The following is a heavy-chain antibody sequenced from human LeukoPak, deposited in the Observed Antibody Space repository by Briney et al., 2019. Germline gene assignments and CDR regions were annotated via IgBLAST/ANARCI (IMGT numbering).Heavy chain of an antibody. D-gene: IGHD4-23*01. CDR1: GFTLSDHY. CDR3: TRGGLYGGSSAFDY. J-gene: IGHJ4*02. V-gene: IGHV3-72*01. Sequence: PGGSLRLSCAASGFTLSDHYMDGVRRAPGKGLEWVGHSRNKADRYTTVDAASVNGRFTISRDDSKSSLYLQMNRLKTEDTAVYYCTRGGLYGGSSAFDYWGQGCLVTVSA. CDR2: SRNKADRYTT.